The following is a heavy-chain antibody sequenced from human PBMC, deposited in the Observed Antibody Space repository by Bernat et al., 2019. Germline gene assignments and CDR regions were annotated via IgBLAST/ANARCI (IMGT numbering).Heavy chain of an antibody. CDR3: ARGRHCGGGRCRFWYFDL. V-gene: IGHV4-34*01. D-gene: IGHD2-15*01. CDR2: INHSGST. CDR1: GGSFSGYY. Sequence: QVQLQQWGAGLLKPSETLSFTCAVYGGSFSGYYWSWIRQPPGKGLEWIGEINHSGSTNYNPSLKSRVTISVDTSKNQFSLKLSSVTAAVTAVYYCARGRHCGGGRCRFWYFDLWGHGTLVTVSS. J-gene: IGHJ2*01.